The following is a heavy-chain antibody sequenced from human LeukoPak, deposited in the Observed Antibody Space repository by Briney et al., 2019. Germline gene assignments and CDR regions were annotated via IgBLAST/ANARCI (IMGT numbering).Heavy chain of an antibody. CDR1: GGSISSGGYY. J-gene: IGHJ6*02. CDR2: IYYSGST. D-gene: IGHD6-19*01. CDR3: ARLPYYSSGWYPGSYYYYGMDV. V-gene: IGHV4-39*01. Sequence: PSQTLSLTCTVSGGSISSGGYYWGWIRQPPGKGLEWIGGIYYSGSTYYNPSLKSRVTISVDTSKNQFSLKLSSVTAADTAVYYCARLPYYSSGWYPGSYYYYGMDVWGQGTTVTVSS.